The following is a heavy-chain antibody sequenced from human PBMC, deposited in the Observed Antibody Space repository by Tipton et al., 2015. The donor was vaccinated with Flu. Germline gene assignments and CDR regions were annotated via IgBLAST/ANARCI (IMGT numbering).Heavy chain of an antibody. CDR3: ARASSVGGRGWVYYYMDV. D-gene: IGHD2-15*01. CDR2: IKQDGSEK. CDR1: GFTFRNYW. V-gene: IGHV3-7*01. J-gene: IGHJ6*03. Sequence: SLRLSCAVSGFTFRNYWMTWVRQAPGKGLEWVANIKQDGSEKYYVASVKGRFTISRDNARNSLYLQMNSLRAEDTAVYYCARASSVGGRGWVYYYMDVWGKGTTVTVSS.